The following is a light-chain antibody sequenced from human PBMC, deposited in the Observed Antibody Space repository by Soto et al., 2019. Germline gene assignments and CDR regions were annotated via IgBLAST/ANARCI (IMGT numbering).Light chain of an antibody. Sequence: QSVLTQPPSVSEVPRQRVTISCSGSGSNIGNNAVNWYRQVPGKAPKVLIYSDDRLPSGVSDRFSGSKSGTSASLAISGLQSDDEDDYYCATWDDSLNGPVFGGGTKLTVL. CDR1: GSNIGNNA. CDR2: SDD. CDR3: ATWDDSLNGPV. J-gene: IGLJ2*01. V-gene: IGLV1-36*01.